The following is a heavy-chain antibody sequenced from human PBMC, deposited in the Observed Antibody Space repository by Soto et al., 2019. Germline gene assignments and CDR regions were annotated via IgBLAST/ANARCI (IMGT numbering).Heavy chain of an antibody. CDR3: ARDRSPYLPGVYYGMDV. CDR2: ISSSSSYI. D-gene: IGHD3-10*01. Sequence: PGGSLRLSCAASGFTFSSYSMNWVRQAPGKGLEWVSSISSSSSYIYYADSVKGRFTISRDNAKNSLYLQMNSLRAEDTAVYYCARDRSPYLPGVYYGMDVWGQGTTVTVSS. V-gene: IGHV3-21*01. CDR1: GFTFSSYS. J-gene: IGHJ6*02.